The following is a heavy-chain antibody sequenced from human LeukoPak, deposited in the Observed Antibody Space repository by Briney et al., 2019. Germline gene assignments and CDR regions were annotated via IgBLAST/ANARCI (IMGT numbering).Heavy chain of an antibody. CDR3: ALPTVPRLAFDI. CDR1: GGSISSGSYY. J-gene: IGHJ3*02. CDR2: IYTSGST. D-gene: IGHD4-17*01. V-gene: IGHV4-61*02. Sequence: SQTLSLTCTVSGGSISSGSYYWSWIRQPAGKGLEWIGRIYTSGSTNYNPSLKSRVTISVDTSKNQFSLKLSSVTAADTAVYYCALPTVPRLAFDIWGQGTMVTVSS.